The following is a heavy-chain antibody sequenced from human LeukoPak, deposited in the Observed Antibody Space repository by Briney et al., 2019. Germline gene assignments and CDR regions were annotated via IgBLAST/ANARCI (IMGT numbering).Heavy chain of an antibody. V-gene: IGHV4-38-2*02. CDR1: GYSISSGYY. Sequence: SETLSLTCTDSGYSISSGYYWGWIRQPPGKGLEWIGSIYHSGSTYYNPSLKSRVTISVDTSKNQFSLKLSSVTAADTAVYYCARIDYGDYFDYWGQGTLVTVSS. CDR2: IYHSGST. J-gene: IGHJ4*02. D-gene: IGHD4-17*01. CDR3: ARIDYGDYFDY.